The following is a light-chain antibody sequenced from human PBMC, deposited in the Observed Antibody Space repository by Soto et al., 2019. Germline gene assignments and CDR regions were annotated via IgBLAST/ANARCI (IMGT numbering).Light chain of an antibody. V-gene: IGKV3D-11*02. CDR3: QQRSNWGLT. CDR2: DAS. Sequence: EIVLSQSPATLSLSPGERATLSCRASQSVSSYLAWYQQKPGQAPRLLIYDASNRATGIPARFSGSGPGTDLTLTISSLEPEDFAVDYCQQRSNWGLTFGGGTKVEIK. J-gene: IGKJ4*01. CDR1: QSVSSY.